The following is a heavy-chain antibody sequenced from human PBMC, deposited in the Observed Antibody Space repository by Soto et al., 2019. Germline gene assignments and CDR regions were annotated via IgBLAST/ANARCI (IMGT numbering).Heavy chain of an antibody. Sequence: ASVKVSCKASGYTFTSYYMHWVRQAPGQGLEWMGIINPSGGSTSYAQKFQGRVTMTRDTSTSTVYMELSSLRSEDTAVYYCVPSGIAAAGTLGWFAPWGQGTLVTVSS. J-gene: IGHJ5*02. CDR3: VPSGIAAAGTLGWFAP. V-gene: IGHV1-46*01. D-gene: IGHD6-13*01. CDR1: GYTFTSYY. CDR2: INPSGGST.